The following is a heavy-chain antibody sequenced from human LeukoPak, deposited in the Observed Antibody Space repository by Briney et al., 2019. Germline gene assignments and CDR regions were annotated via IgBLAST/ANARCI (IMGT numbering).Heavy chain of an antibody. Sequence: PGGSLRLSCAASGFTFSSYAMSWVRQAPGKGLEWVSAISGSGGSTYYADSVKGRFTTSRDNSKNTLYLQMNSLRAEDTAVYYCAKDRGYYDSSGYYYDYWGQGTLVTVSS. D-gene: IGHD3-22*01. J-gene: IGHJ4*02. CDR1: GFTFSSYA. CDR2: ISGSGGST. CDR3: AKDRGYYDSSGYYYDY. V-gene: IGHV3-23*01.